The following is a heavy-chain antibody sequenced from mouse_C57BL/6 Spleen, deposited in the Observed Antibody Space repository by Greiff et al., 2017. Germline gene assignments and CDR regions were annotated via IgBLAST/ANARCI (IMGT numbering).Heavy chain of an antibody. D-gene: IGHD2-4*01. Sequence: VQLQQSGPELVKPGASVKISCKASGYSFTGYNMNWVKQSNGKSLEWIGVINPNYGTTSYNQKFKGKATLTVDQSSSTAYMQLNSLTSEDSAVYYCARGSSYDYDAYFDYWGQGTTLTVSS. CDR3: ARGSSYDYDAYFDY. CDR1: GYSFTGYN. J-gene: IGHJ2*01. V-gene: IGHV1-39*01. CDR2: INPNYGTT.